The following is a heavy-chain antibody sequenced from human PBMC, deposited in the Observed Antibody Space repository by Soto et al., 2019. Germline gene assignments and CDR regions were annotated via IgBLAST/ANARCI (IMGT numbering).Heavy chain of an antibody. V-gene: IGHV4-59*01. CDR1: GGSMRNYF. J-gene: IGHJ4*02. CDR2: IHYSGTT. D-gene: IGHD6-13*01. CDR3: AAGEASSRNLAPYYLDF. Sequence: SETLSLTCTVSGGSMRNYFWTWIRQPPGKGLEWIGYIHYSGTTSSFPSYNPSLRSRVTISEDTSKNQFSLKLSSVTTADTAVYFCAAGEASSRNLAPYYLDFWGQGTLVTVSS.